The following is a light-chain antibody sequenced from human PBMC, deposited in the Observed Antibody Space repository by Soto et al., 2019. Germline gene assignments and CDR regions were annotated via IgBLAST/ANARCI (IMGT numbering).Light chain of an antibody. CDR2: GVT. V-gene: IGLV2-14*03. CDR1: SSDVGGYNS. CDR3: SSYTSSSTLYV. J-gene: IGLJ1*01. Sequence: QSALTQPASVSGSPGQSITISCTGTSSDVGGYNSVSWYQQHPNKAPKLMISGVTNRPSGVSNRFSGSKSGNTASLTISGLQAEDEADYYCSSYTSSSTLYVFGTGTKVTVL.